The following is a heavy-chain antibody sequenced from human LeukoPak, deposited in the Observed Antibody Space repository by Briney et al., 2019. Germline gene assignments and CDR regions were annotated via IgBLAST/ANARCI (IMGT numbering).Heavy chain of an antibody. Sequence: PGGSLRLSCAASGFTFVDYAMHWVRQAPGKGLEWVSGISWNSGSIGYADSVKGRFTISRDNAKNSLYLQMNSLRAEDTALYYCAKGEYFQHWGQGTLVTVSS. CDR3: AKGEYFQH. J-gene: IGHJ1*01. D-gene: IGHD1-26*01. V-gene: IGHV3-9*01. CDR1: GFTFVDYA. CDR2: ISWNSGSI.